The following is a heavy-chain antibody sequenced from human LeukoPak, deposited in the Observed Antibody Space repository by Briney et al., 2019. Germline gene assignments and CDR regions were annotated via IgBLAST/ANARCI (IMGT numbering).Heavy chain of an antibody. V-gene: IGHV3-30*18. Sequence: GGSLRLSCAASGFTFRSYAMHWVRQAPGKGLEWVAVISYDAINKYYADSVKGRFTISRDNSKNTLYLQMNSLRVEDTAVYYCAKHDPGFDYWGQGTLVTVSS. J-gene: IGHJ4*02. CDR1: GFTFRSYA. CDR3: AKHDPGFDY. CDR2: ISYDAINK.